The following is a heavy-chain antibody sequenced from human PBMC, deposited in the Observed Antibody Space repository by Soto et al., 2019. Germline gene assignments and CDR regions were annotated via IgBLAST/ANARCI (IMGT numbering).Heavy chain of an antibody. Sequence: SETLSLTCAVYGGSFSGYYWSWIRQPPGKGLEWIGEINHSGSTNYNPSLKSRVTISVDTSKNQFSLKLSSVTAADTAVYYCARGKGLAARDYFDYWGQGTLVTAPQ. CDR3: ARGKGLAARDYFDY. CDR2: INHSGST. D-gene: IGHD6-6*01. J-gene: IGHJ4*02. V-gene: IGHV4-34*01. CDR1: GGSFSGYY.